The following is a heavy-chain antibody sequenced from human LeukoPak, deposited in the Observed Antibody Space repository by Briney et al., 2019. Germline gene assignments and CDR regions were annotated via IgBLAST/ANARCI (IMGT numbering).Heavy chain of an antibody. CDR2: IKQDGSEK. CDR3: ARDWQWHQLDGDAFDI. D-gene: IGHD6-13*01. V-gene: IGHV3-7*04. J-gene: IGHJ3*02. Sequence: GGSLRLSCAASGFTFSSYWMSWVRQAPGKGLEWVANIKQDGSEKYYVDSVKSRFTISRDNAKNSLFLQMNSLRAEDTAVYYCARDWQWHQLDGDAFDIWGQGTMVTVSS. CDR1: GFTFSSYW.